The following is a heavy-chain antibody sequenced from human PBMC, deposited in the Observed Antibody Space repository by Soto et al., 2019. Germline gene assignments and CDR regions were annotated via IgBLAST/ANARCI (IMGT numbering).Heavy chain of an antibody. D-gene: IGHD5-12*01. Sequence: EVKLVESGGGLVQPGGSLRLSCAASGFTVSSSYMSWVRQAPGKGLEWVLVIYTGGATYYTDSVRGRFTISRDNSKNTLSLQMNNLRAEDTAVYYCARGTDGATAMKYWGQGALVTVSS. CDR2: IYTGGAT. J-gene: IGHJ4*02. CDR3: ARGTDGATAMKY. CDR1: GFTVSSSY. V-gene: IGHV3-66*01.